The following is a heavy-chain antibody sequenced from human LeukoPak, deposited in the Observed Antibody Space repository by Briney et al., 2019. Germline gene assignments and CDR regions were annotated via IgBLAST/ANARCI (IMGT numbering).Heavy chain of an antibody. V-gene: IGHV4-39*01. Sequence: SETLSLTCTVSGGSISSSSYYWGWIRQPPGKGLEWIGSIYYSGSTYYNPSLKSRVTISVDTSKNQFSLKLSSVTAADTAIYYCATSDAAGIRIFGYWGQGTLVTVSS. D-gene: IGHD3-3*02. J-gene: IGHJ4*02. CDR1: GGSISSSSYY. CDR3: ATSDAAGIRIFGY. CDR2: IYYSGST.